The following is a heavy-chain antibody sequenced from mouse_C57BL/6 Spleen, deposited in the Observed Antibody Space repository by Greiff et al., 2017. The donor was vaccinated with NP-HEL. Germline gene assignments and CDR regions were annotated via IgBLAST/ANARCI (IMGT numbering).Heavy chain of an antibody. Sequence: EVQLQQSGPVLVKPGASVKMSCKASGYTFTDYYMNWVKQSHGKSLEWIGVINPYNGGTSYNQKFKGKATLTVDKSSSTAYMELNSLTSEDSAVYYCARSDYDPFDYWGQGTTLTVSS. D-gene: IGHD2-4*01. CDR1: GYTFTDYY. V-gene: IGHV1-19*01. CDR3: ARSDYDPFDY. J-gene: IGHJ2*01. CDR2: INPYNGGT.